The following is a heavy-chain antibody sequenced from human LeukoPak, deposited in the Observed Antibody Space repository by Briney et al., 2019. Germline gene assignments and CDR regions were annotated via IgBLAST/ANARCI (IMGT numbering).Heavy chain of an antibody. J-gene: IGHJ4*02. Sequence: SGTLSLTCAVYGGSFSGYFWSWIRQAPGKGLEWVGEINHSGRTNYNPSPKSRVNISEDTSKNHSSLKLSSVTAADTAVYYCARNRRLGSSTSLYYVDYWGQGTLVTVSS. V-gene: IGHV4-34*01. D-gene: IGHD2-2*01. CDR3: ARNRRLGSSTSLYYVDY. CDR2: INHSGRT. CDR1: GGSFSGYF.